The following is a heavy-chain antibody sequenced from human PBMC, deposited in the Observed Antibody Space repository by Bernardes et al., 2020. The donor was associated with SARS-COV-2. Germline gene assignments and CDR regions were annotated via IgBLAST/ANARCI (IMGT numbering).Heavy chain of an antibody. CDR1: GYTCTGYY. V-gene: IGHV1-2*02. CDR3: AREKSHYYGSSGCYYDYYYGMGV. D-gene: IGHD3-22*01. J-gene: IGHJ6*02. Sequence: ASVKVSCKASGYTCTGYYMHWVRQAPGQGLEWMGWINPNSGGTNYAQKCQVRGTMTRDTSISTAYMELSRLSSDDTAVYYCAREKSHYYGSSGCYYDYYYGMGVWGQGTPATVSS. CDR2: INPNSGGT.